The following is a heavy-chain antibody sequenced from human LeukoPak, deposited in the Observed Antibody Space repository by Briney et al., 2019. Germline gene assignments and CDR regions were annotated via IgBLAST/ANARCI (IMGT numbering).Heavy chain of an antibody. CDR1: GYKFTSYG. D-gene: IGHD2-21*01. Sequence: EASVKVSCKASGYKFTSYGISWVRQAPGQGLEWMGWISAYNGNTKYAQKLQGRVTMTTDTSTSTAYMELRSLRSDDTAVYYCARDFDVAYRQNWFDPWGRGTLVTVSS. CDR3: ARDFDVAYRQNWFDP. CDR2: ISAYNGNT. V-gene: IGHV1-18*01. J-gene: IGHJ5*02.